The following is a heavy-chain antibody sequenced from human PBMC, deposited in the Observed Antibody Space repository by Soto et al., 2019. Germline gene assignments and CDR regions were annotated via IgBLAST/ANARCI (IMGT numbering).Heavy chain of an antibody. J-gene: IGHJ6*03. CDR3: ARRAWGIAAPTGTYYYYYMDV. Sequence: PSETLSLTCTVSGGSISSYYWSWIRQPPGKGLEWIGYIYYSGSTNYNPSLKSRVTISVDTSKNQFSLKLSSVTAADTAVYYCARRAWGIAAPTGTYYYYYMDVWGKGTTVTVSS. CDR2: IYYSGST. CDR1: GGSISSYY. D-gene: IGHD6-13*01. V-gene: IGHV4-59*08.